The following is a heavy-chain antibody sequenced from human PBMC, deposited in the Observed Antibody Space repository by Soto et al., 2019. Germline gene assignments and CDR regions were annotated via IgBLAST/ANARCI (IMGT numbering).Heavy chain of an antibody. CDR2: ISYDGSNK. J-gene: IGHJ3*02. CDR3: ARGLSIAVADDGFDI. CDR1: GFTFSSYA. V-gene: IGHV3-30-3*01. Sequence: QVQLVESGGGLVQPGRSLRLSCAASGFTFSSYAMHWVRQAPGKGLEWVAFISYDGSNKYYADSVKGRFTISRDNSKNTLYLNMHSLRAEDTAVEYCARGLSIAVADDGFDIWGQGTLVTVSS. D-gene: IGHD6-19*01.